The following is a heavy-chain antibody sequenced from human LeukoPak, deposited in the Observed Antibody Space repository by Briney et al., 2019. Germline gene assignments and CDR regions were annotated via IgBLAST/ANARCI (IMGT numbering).Heavy chain of an antibody. J-gene: IGHJ6*02. CDR2: INSDGSTT. V-gene: IGHV3-74*01. Sequence: GGSLRLSCAASGFTFSSYWMYWVRQAPGKGLVWVSRINSDGSTTSYADSVKGRFTISRDNAKNTLYLQMNSLRAEDTAVCYCARVGTTSNFYYYYGMDVWGQGTTVTVSS. D-gene: IGHD2/OR15-2a*01. CDR3: ARVGTTSNFYYYYGMDV. CDR1: GFTFSSYW.